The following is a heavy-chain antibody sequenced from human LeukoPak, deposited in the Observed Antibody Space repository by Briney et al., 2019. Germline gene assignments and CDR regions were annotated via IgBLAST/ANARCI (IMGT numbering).Heavy chain of an antibody. V-gene: IGHV4-34*01. J-gene: IGHJ5*02. CDR2: INHSGST. CDR1: GGSFSGYY. Sequence: SETLSLTCAVYGGSFSGYYWSWIRQPPGKGLEWIGEINHSGSTNYNPSLKSRVTISADTSKNQFSLKLSSVTAADTAVYYCARGWDSYYDFWSGYWTHRFDPWGQGTLVTVSS. D-gene: IGHD3-3*01. CDR3: ARGWDSYYDFWSGYWTHRFDP.